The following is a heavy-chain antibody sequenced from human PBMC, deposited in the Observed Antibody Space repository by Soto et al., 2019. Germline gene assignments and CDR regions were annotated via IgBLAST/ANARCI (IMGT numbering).Heavy chain of an antibody. CDR2: INPSGGGT. CDR3: AREGMITQRFYYFDY. Sequence: ASVKVSCKASGYTFTNYYIHWVRQAPVQGLEWMGLINPSGGGTSYAQNFQGRVTMTRDTSTSTVYMELSSLRSEDTAVYYCAREGMITQRFYYFDYWGQGTLVTVSS. J-gene: IGHJ4*02. CDR1: GYTFTNYY. D-gene: IGHD3-16*01. V-gene: IGHV1-46*01.